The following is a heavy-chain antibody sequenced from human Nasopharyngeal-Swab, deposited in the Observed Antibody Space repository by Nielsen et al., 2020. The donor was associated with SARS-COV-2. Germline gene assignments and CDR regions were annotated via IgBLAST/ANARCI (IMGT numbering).Heavy chain of an antibody. D-gene: IGHD2-15*01. V-gene: IGHV1-69*10. CDR2: IIPILGIA. CDR1: GGTFSSYA. J-gene: IGHJ3*02. Sequence: SVKVSCKASGGTFSSYAISWVRQAPGQGLEWMGGIIPILGIANYAQKFQGRVTITADKSTSTAYMELSSLRSEDTAVYYCARDGRYCSGGSCYHAAFDIWGQGTMVTVSS. CDR3: ARDGRYCSGGSCYHAAFDI.